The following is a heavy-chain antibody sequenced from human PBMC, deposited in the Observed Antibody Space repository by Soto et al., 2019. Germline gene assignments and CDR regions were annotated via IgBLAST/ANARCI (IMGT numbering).Heavy chain of an antibody. D-gene: IGHD2-2*01. V-gene: IGHV3-11*01. Sequence: QVHLVESGGDLVKPGGSLRLSCVASGFSFSDYSMTWMRQAPGGGLDFVAFISNTAITDYYADSVKGRFTISRDNARNSVYLEPLSLRAEDASVDYFARDLHQMLSHKNYYYYLDVWGTGTTVTVSS. CDR2: ISNTAITD. CDR3: ARDLHQMLSHKNYYYYLDV. CDR1: GFSFSDYS. J-gene: IGHJ6*03.